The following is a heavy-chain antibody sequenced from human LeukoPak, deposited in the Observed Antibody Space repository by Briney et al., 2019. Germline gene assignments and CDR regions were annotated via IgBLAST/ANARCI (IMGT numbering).Heavy chain of an antibody. J-gene: IGHJ6*03. CDR1: GFTFKRDS. D-gene: IGHD3-9*01. CDR3: ARGGIRYFDWYGGYYMDV. CDR2: IYSGGST. V-gene: IGHV3-53*01. Sequence: PGGSLRLSCAVSGFTFKRDSMHWVRQAPGKGLEWVSVIYSGGSTYYADSVKGRFTISRDNSKNTLYLQMNSLRAEDTAVYYCARGGIRYFDWYGGYYMDVWGKGTTVTISS.